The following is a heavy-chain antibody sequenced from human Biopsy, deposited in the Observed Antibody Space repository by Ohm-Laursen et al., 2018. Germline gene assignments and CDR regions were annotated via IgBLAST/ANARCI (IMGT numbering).Heavy chain of an antibody. CDR1: GYNFTGYY. Sequence: ASVKVSCKTSGYNFTGYYIHWVRQAPGQGLEWMGWINPKSGDTDYPQNFQGRVSMTRDTSISTAYMDLSRLRSDDTAVYYCARGRRHCSGTCSRWYFDLWGRGTLVTDSS. V-gene: IGHV1-2*02. CDR2: INPKSGDT. D-gene: IGHD2-2*01. J-gene: IGHJ2*01. CDR3: ARGRRHCSGTCSRWYFDL.